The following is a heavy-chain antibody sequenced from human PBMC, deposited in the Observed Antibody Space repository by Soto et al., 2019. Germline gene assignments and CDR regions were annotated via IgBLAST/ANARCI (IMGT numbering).Heavy chain of an antibody. Sequence: QVQLQESGPGLVKPSETLSLTCAVSGGSINSYFWSWVRQPPGKGLEWIGYILYSGSTSYNPSLESRVTISHDTSQNHVFLNLRSVTAADTAVYYCATTPKNGVVSPAMFYWGWGTLVTVSS. CDR2: ILYSGST. V-gene: IGHV4-59*01. CDR1: GGSINSYF. J-gene: IGHJ4*02. CDR3: ATTPKNGVVSPAMFY. D-gene: IGHD2-2*01.